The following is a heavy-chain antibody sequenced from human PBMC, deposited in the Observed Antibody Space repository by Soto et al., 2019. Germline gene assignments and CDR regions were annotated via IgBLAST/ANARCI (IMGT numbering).Heavy chain of an antibody. CDR2: ISYDGSNK. V-gene: IGHV3-30-3*01. J-gene: IGHJ6*02. D-gene: IGHD2-15*01. CDR1: GFTFSSYA. CDR3: ASHCSGGSCYSDV. Sequence: QVQLVESGGGVVQPGRSLRLSCAASGFTFSSYAMHWVRQAPGKGLEWVAVISYDGSNKYYADSVKGRFTISRDNSKNTLYLQMNSLRAEDTAVYYCASHCSGGSCYSDVWGQGTTVTVSS.